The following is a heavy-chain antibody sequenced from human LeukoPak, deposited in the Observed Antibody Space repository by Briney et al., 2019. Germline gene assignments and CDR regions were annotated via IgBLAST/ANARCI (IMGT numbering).Heavy chain of an antibody. D-gene: IGHD1-1*01. CDR3: ARSGTHSNWFDP. Sequence: SETLSLTCTVSGGSISSYYWSWIRQPPGKGLEWIGYIYYSGSTNYNPSLKSRVTMSVDTSKNQFSLKLSSVTAADTAVYYCARSGTHSNWFDPWGQGTLVTVSS. J-gene: IGHJ5*02. CDR1: GGSISSYY. CDR2: IYYSGST. V-gene: IGHV4-59*12.